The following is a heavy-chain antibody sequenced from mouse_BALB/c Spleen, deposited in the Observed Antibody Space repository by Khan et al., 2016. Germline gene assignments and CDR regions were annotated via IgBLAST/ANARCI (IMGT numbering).Heavy chain of an antibody. J-gene: IGHJ4*01. V-gene: IGHV1S137*01. CDR1: GYTFTDYA. CDR3: ARRTMGYPMDY. Sequence: QVQLQQPGAELVRPGVSVKISCKGSGYTFTDYAINWVKQSHAKSLEWIGMINSYYGDVNYNQKFKGKATMTVDKSSSTAYMELARLTSEDSAIYYCARRTMGYPMDYWGQGTSVTVSS. D-gene: IGHD1-1*02. CDR2: INSYYGDV.